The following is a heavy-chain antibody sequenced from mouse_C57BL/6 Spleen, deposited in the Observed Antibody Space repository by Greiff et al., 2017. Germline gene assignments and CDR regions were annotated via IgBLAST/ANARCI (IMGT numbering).Heavy chain of an antibody. V-gene: IGHV14-4*01. CDR2: IDPENGDT. CDR3: TTYLYYAMDY. D-gene: IGHD5-1*01. CDR1: GFNIKDDY. J-gene: IGHJ4*01. Sequence: VHLKQSGAELVRPGASVKLSCTASGFNIKDDYMHWVKQRPEQGLEWIGWIDPENGDTEYASKFQGKATITADTSSNTAYLQLSSLTSEDTAVYYCTTYLYYAMDYWGQGTSVTVSS.